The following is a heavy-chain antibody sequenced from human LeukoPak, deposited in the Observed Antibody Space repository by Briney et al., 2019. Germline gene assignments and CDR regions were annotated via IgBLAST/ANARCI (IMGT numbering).Heavy chain of an antibody. Sequence: PGGSLRLSCAASGFTFSSYGMHWVRQAPGKGLEWVEFIRSDGSDKYYADSVKGRFTISRDNSNNTLYLQKNSLRAEDTAVYYCSQEGGSHYWGQGTLVTVSS. CDR1: GFTFSSYG. V-gene: IGHV3-30*02. CDR3: SQEGGSHY. J-gene: IGHJ4*02. D-gene: IGHD5-12*01. CDR2: IRSDGSDK.